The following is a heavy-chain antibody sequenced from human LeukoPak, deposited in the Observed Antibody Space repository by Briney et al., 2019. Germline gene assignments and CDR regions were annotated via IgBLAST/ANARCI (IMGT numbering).Heavy chain of an antibody. CDR3: ARDRSRLLFWIGVVDN. V-gene: IGHV3-30-3*01. Sequence: PGGSLRLSCTAPGFTFSTYAMHWVRQAPGKGLEWMTVISKDGSKRVSTDSVRGRFTISRDNAKNTLYLQMNSLRVEDTAVYYCARDRSRLLFWIGVVDNWGQGTLVTVSS. CDR1: GFTFSTYA. CDR2: ISKDGSKR. J-gene: IGHJ4*02. D-gene: IGHD3-10*01.